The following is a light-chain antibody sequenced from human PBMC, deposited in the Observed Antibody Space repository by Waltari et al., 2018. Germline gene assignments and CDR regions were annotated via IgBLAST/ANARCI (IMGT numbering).Light chain of an antibody. Sequence: EIVMTQSPATLSVSPGESATLSCRASQSVSRNLAWYQQKPGQAPRLLIFGASTGATVIPDRFSGNGSGTDFTLTISSLQSEDFAVYYCQQYDNWPPYTFGQGTKLEIK. J-gene: IGKJ2*01. CDR3: QQYDNWPPYT. CDR2: GAS. V-gene: IGKV3-15*01. CDR1: QSVSRN.